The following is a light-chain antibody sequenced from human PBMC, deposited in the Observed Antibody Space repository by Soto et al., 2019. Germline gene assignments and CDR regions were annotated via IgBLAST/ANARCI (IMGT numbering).Light chain of an antibody. V-gene: IGLV2-14*01. CDR3: SSYTSSSTYV. J-gene: IGLJ1*01. Sequence: QSALTQPASVSGSPGQSITISCTGTSSDAGGYNYVSWYQQHPGKAPKLMIYDVSNRPSGVSNRFSGSKFGNTASLTISGLQAEDEADYYCSSYTSSSTYVFGTGTKVTVL. CDR2: DVS. CDR1: SSDAGGYNY.